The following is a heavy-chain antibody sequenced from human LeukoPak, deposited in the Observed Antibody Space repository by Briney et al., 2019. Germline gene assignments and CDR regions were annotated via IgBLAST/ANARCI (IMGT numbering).Heavy chain of an antibody. Sequence: ASVKGSCKASGYTFTTYAVNWVRQAPGQRLVWIGWINAGNGNTKYSQEFQGRVTIIRDTSASTVYMELRSLTSEDMAVYYCARGIWSSHSVGYYFDFWGQGTLVTVSS. CDR3: ARGIWSSHSVGYYFDF. D-gene: IGHD5/OR15-5a*01. CDR1: GYTFTTYA. CDR2: INAGNGNT. V-gene: IGHV1-3*03. J-gene: IGHJ4*02.